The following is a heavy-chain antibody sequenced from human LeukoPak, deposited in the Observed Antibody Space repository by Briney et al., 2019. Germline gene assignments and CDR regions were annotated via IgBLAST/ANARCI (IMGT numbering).Heavy chain of an antibody. CDR1: GFTFSSYG. CDR2: IRYDGSNK. Sequence: PGGSLRLSCAASGFTFSSYGMHWVRQAPGKGLEWVAFIRYDGSNKYYADSVRGRFTISRDNSKNTLYLQMNSLSAEDAAVCYCAKDYSSHMVRAAYYMDVWGKGTTVTVSS. D-gene: IGHD3-10*01. CDR3: AKDYSSHMVRAAYYMDV. V-gene: IGHV3-30*02. J-gene: IGHJ6*03.